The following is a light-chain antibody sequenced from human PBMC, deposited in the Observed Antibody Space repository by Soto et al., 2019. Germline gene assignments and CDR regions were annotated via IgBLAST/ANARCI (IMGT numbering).Light chain of an antibody. CDR3: QQRSNWPRYT. CDR2: GAS. Sequence: EIVMTQSPATLSVSPGERATLSCRASQSISSRLAWYQQKPGQAPRLLIYGASTRATGIPARFSGSGSGTEFTLTISSLEPEDFAVYYCQQRSNWPRYTFGQGTKLEIK. J-gene: IGKJ2*01. V-gene: IGKV3-15*01. CDR1: QSISSR.